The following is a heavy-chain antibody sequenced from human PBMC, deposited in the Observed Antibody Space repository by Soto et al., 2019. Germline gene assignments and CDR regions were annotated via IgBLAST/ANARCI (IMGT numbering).Heavy chain of an antibody. Sequence: QVQLQESGPGLVKPLETLSLTCTVSGASISSGGYYWNWMRQHPGKGLEWIGYIYHSGSTNYNPSLKSRVTRSVDTSKIQFSLKLSYVTAADTALYYCARDSGHYGKGWFDPWGQGTLVTVSS. J-gene: IGHJ5*02. CDR1: GASISSGGYY. D-gene: IGHD3-10*01. CDR2: IYHSGST. V-gene: IGHV4-31*03. CDR3: ARDSGHYGKGWFDP.